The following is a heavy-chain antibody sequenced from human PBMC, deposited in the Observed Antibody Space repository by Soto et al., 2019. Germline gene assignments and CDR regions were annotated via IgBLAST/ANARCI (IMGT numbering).Heavy chain of an antibody. V-gene: IGHV1-58*01. CDR2: IVVGSGNT. D-gene: IGHD3-3*01. CDR1: GFTFTSSA. J-gene: IGHJ4*02. Sequence: QMPLVQSGPEVKKPGTSVKVSCKASGFTFTSSAVQWVRQARGQRLEWIGWIVVGSGNTNYAQKFQERVTITRDMSTSTAYMELSSLRSEDTAVYYCAADRVTIFGVSDGAGYWGQGTLVTVSS. CDR3: AADRVTIFGVSDGAGY.